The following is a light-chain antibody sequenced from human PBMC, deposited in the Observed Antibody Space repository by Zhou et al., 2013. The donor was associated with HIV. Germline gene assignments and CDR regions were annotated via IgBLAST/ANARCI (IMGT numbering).Light chain of an antibody. CDR2: GAS. CDR3: QQFTNWGT. Sequence: EIVLTQSPGTLSLSPGERATLSCRASENVNSNYLAWYQQNPGQAPRLLIYGASSRATGIPDRFNGSGSGTKFTLTISRLEPEDFAVYYCQQFTNWGTFGQGTKLEIK. J-gene: IGKJ2*01. CDR1: ENVNSNY. V-gene: IGKV3-20*01.